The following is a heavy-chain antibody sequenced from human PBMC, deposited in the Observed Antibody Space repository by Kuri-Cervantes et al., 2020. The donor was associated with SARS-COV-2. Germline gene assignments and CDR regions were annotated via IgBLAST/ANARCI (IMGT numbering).Heavy chain of an antibody. V-gene: IGHV4-39*01. J-gene: IGHJ4*02. CDR2: IYYSGST. CDR3: ARPALGTNGNFDY. CDR1: GGSISSSSYY. D-gene: IGHD7-27*01. Sequence: ESLKISCTVSGGSISSSSYYWGWIRQPPGKGLEWIGSIYYSGSTYYNPSLKSRVTISVDTSKNQFSLKLSSVTAADTAVYYCARPALGTNGNFDYWGQGMRVTVSS.